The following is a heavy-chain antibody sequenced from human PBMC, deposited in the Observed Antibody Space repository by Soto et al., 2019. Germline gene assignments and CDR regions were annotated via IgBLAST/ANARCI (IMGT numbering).Heavy chain of an antibody. CDR3: ARARGYSGYDERYFDY. CDR1: GYTFASYD. CDR2: MNPNSGNT. Sequence: GASVKVSCKASGYTFASYDINWVRQATGQGLEWMGWMNPNSGNTGYAQKFQGRVTMTRNTSISTAYMELSSLRSEDTAVYYCARARGYSGYDERYFDYWGQGTLVTVPS. V-gene: IGHV1-8*01. D-gene: IGHD5-12*01. J-gene: IGHJ4*02.